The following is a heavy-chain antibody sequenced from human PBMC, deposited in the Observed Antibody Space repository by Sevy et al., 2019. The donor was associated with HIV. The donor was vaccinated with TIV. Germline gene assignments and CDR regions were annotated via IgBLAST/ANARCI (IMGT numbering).Heavy chain of an antibody. CDR3: ARDNIAVEAAASDPYAYYYGMDV. Sequence: GGSLRLSCAASGFTFSKYTMNWVRQAPGKGLEWVSSITSSSNYIYYADSVKGRFTISRDNAKNSLCLQMNGLRAEDTAVYYCARDNIAVEAAASDPYAYYYGMDVWGQGTTVTVSS. V-gene: IGHV3-21*01. CDR2: ITSSSNYI. J-gene: IGHJ6*02. CDR1: GFTFSKYT. D-gene: IGHD2-2*01.